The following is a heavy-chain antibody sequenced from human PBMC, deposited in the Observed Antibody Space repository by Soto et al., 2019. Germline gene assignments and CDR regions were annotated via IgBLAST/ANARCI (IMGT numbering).Heavy chain of an antibody. CDR3: AKDWCSGTTCYCLEN. J-gene: IGHJ4*02. Sequence: EVQLLESGGGLVQPGGSLRLSCAASGFTFSSYTMSWVRQAPGKVLEWVSSVSGSSGSKSYADSVKGRFTISRDNSKSTVYLQMYSLRAEDTAVYFCAKDWCSGTTCYCLENWGQGTLVTVSS. V-gene: IGHV3-23*01. D-gene: IGHD1-7*01. CDR1: GFTFSSYT. CDR2: VSGSSGSK.